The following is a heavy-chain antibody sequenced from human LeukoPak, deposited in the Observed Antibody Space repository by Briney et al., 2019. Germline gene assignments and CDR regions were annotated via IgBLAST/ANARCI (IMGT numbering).Heavy chain of an antibody. CDR3: ARVFCGGGSCYFADY. Sequence: ASVKVSCKASGYTFTSYGISWVRQAPGQGLEWMGWISAYNGNTNYAQKLQGRVTMTTDTSTSTAYMELRSLRSDDTAVYYCARVFCGGGSCYFADYWGQGTLVTVSS. CDR1: GYTFTSYG. V-gene: IGHV1-18*01. J-gene: IGHJ4*02. CDR2: ISAYNGNT. D-gene: IGHD2-15*01.